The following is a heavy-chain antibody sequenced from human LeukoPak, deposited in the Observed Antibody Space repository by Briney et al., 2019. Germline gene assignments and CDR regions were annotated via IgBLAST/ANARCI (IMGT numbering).Heavy chain of an antibody. V-gene: IGHV2-70*11. D-gene: IGHD2-15*01. CDR3: ARSLVGNCWTFDY. Sequence: SGPTLVNPTQTLTLTCTFSGFSLSTSEMCVSWLRQPPGKALEWLARIDWDDDKYYSTSQKTRLTISKDTSKNQVVLTVTNVDPVDTATYYCARSLVGNCWTFDYWGQGTLVTVSS. CDR1: GFSLSTSEMC. J-gene: IGHJ4*02. CDR2: IDWDDDK.